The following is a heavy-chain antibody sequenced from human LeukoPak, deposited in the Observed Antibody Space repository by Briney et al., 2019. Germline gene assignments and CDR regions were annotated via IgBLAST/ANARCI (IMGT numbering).Heavy chain of an antibody. Sequence: GGSLRLSCAASGVTFSSYAMSWVRQAPGKGPEWVSVISGSGASTYYADSVKGRFTISRDNSKNTLYLQMNSLRAEDTALYFCAQWSRYFDYWGQGTLVTVSS. V-gene: IGHV3-23*01. CDR2: ISGSGAST. D-gene: IGHD1-26*01. J-gene: IGHJ4*02. CDR3: AQWSRYFDY. CDR1: GVTFSSYA.